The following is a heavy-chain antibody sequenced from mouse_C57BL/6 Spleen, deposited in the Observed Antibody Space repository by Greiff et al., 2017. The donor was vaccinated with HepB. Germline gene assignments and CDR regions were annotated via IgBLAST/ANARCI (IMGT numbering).Heavy chain of an antibody. V-gene: IGHV1-50*01. D-gene: IGHD1-1*01. CDR1: GYTFTSYW. J-gene: IGHJ2*01. Sequence: VQLQQPGAELVKPGASVKLSCKASGYTFTSYWMQWVKQRPGQGLEWIGEIDPSDSYTNYNQKFKGKATLTVDTSSSTAYMQLSSLTSEDSAVYYCARTVVDIDYWGQGTTLTVSS. CDR2: IDPSDSYT. CDR3: ARTVVDIDY.